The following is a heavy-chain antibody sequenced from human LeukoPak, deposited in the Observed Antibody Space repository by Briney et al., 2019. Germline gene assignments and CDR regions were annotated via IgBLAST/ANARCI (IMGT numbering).Heavy chain of an antibody. CDR1: GYTFNDYY. J-gene: IGHJ5*02. D-gene: IGHD3-3*01. V-gene: IGHV1-2*02. Sequence: PRASVKVSCKASGYTFNDYYMQWVRQAPGQGPEWMGWIHPNSGVTHYAVKFRGRGTMTRDTSISTADMELSRLTSDDTAVYYCARELFGEVLPAKAFDPWGQGTLVTVSS. CDR3: ARELFGEVLPAKAFDP. CDR2: IHPNSGVT.